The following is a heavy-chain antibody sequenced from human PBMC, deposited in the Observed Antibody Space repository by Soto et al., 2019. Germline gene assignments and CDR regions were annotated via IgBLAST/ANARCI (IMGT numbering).Heavy chain of an antibody. Sequence: QVQLVQSGAEVKKPGSSVKVSCKASGGTFSSYTISWVRQAPGQGLEWMGRIIPILGIAKYAQKFQGRVTITADKSTSTDDMELSSLRSEDTAVYYCARPLGYCSGGSCLSEGNWFEPWGQGTLVTVSS. CDR2: IIPILGIA. CDR3: ARPLGYCSGGSCLSEGNWFEP. V-gene: IGHV1-69*02. J-gene: IGHJ5*02. D-gene: IGHD2-15*01. CDR1: GGTFSSYT.